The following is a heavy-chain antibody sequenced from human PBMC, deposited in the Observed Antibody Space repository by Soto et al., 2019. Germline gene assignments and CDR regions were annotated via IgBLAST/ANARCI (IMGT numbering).Heavy chain of an antibody. CDR1: GNTFSYRY. CDR3: ASGGAGSGPFTWQLPDH. D-gene: IGHD3-16*01. CDR2: ITPFSGDV. J-gene: IGHJ4*02. V-gene: IGHV1-45*02. Sequence: QMQLVQSGAEVKKTGSSVTVSCKALGNTFSYRYIHWVRQAAGQALEWRGWITPFSGDVHYAQKFQERVTLTRDRSINTAYMRMSSLRSEDTAIYFCASGGAGSGPFTWQLPDHWGQGTLVTVSS.